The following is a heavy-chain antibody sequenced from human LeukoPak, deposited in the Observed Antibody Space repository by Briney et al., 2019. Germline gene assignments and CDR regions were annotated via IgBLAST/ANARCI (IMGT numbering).Heavy chain of an antibody. D-gene: IGHD4-23*01. Sequence: ASVKVSCKASGYTFTGYFMHWVRQAPGQGLEWMGIINPSGGSTSYAQKFQGRVTMTRDMSTSTDYMELSSLRSEDTAVYYCARDNSVEDTAWWFDPWGQGTLVTVSS. CDR2: INPSGGST. J-gene: IGHJ5*02. CDR1: GYTFTGYF. CDR3: ARDNSVEDTAWWFDP. V-gene: IGHV1-46*01.